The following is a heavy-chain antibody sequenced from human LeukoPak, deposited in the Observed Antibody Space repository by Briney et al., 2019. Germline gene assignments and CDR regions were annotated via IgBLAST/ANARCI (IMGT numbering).Heavy chain of an antibody. CDR1: GFTFDDYA. Sequence: GGSLRLSCAASGFTFDDYAMHWVRQAPGKGLEWVSGISWNSGSIGYAGSVKGRFTISRDNAKNSLYLQMNSLRAEDTALYYCAKDSRDGDYHYSGMDVWGQGTTVTVSS. V-gene: IGHV3-9*01. CDR3: AKDSRDGDYHYSGMDV. CDR2: ISWNSGSI. J-gene: IGHJ6*02. D-gene: IGHD4-17*01.